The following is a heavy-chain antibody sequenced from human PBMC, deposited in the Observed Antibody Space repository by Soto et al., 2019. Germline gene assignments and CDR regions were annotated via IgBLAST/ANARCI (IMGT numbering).Heavy chain of an antibody. J-gene: IGHJ4*02. V-gene: IGHV3-23*01. Sequence: GGTLRLSCAVSGFTFSNFAMSWVRQAPGKGLEWVSAITGSGGSTYYADSVKGRFTISRDNSKNMLYLQMNSLRAEDTAVYYCAKPLYCYDSSGYSKCYDYWDQGTLVTVSS. CDR1: GFTFSNFA. CDR3: AKPLYCYDSSGYSKCYDY. D-gene: IGHD3-22*01. CDR2: ITGSGGST.